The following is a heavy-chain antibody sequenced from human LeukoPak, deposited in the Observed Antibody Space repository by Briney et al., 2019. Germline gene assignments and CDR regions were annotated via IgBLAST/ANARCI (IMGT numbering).Heavy chain of an antibody. CDR3: ARVRTTYCSSTSCYWFDP. CDR1: GYTFTSYD. V-gene: IGHV1-8*03. J-gene: IGHJ5*02. D-gene: IGHD2-2*01. CDR2: MNPNSGNT. Sequence: ASVKVSCKASGYTFTSYDINWVRQATGQGLEWMGWMNPNSGNTGYAQKFQGRVTITRNTSISTAYMELSSLRSEDTAVYYCARVRTTYCSSTSCYWFDPWGQGTLVTVSS.